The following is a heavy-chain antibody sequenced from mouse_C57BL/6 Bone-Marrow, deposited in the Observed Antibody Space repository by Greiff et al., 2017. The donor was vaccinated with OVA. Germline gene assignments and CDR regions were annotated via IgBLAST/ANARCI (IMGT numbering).Heavy chain of an antibody. D-gene: IGHD3-1*01. CDR3: ARRAWDY. J-gene: IGHJ2*01. V-gene: IGHV1-82*01. CDR2: IYPGDGDT. Sequence: QVHVKQSGPELVKPGASVKISCKASGYAFSSSWMNWVKQRPGKGLEWIGRIYPGDGDTNYNGKFKGKATLTADKSSSTAYMQLSSLTSEDSAVYFCARRAWDYWGQGTTLTVSS. CDR1: GYAFSSSW.